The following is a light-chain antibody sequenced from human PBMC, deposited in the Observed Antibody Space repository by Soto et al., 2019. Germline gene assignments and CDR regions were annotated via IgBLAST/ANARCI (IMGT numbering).Light chain of an antibody. Sequence: LTQPASVSGSPGQSITISCTGTRSDVGDYNYISWYQQHPGKVPKLMIYEVSNRPSGVSNRFSGSKSGNTASLTISGLQAEDEAHYYCSSYTSTYTYVFGTGTKGTVL. V-gene: IGLV2-14*01. CDR2: EVS. J-gene: IGLJ1*01. CDR1: RSDVGDYNY. CDR3: SSYTSTYTYV.